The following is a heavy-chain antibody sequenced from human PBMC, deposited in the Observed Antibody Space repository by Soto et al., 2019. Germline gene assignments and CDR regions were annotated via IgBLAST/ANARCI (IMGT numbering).Heavy chain of an antibody. D-gene: IGHD3-10*01. Sequence: PGGSLRLSCVASGFTFRGFAMSWVRQAPGKGLEWVSGITGSGGSTYSADSVKGRFTISRDNSKNTLYLEMNSLRAEDTAVYHCARARDYYGAGYDYWGQGILVTVSS. CDR2: ITGSGGST. CDR3: ARARDYYGAGYDY. CDR1: GFTFRGFA. V-gene: IGHV3-23*01. J-gene: IGHJ4*02.